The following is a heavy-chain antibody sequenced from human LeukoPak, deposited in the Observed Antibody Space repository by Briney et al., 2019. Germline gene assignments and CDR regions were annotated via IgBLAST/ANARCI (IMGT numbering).Heavy chain of an antibody. CDR1: GFIFSSYW. Sequence: PGGSLRLSCAASGFIFSSYWMQWVRQAPGKGLEWMGNIKQAGSENSYVDSVKGRFTITRDNAKNSLYLQINSLRAEDTAVYYCAKAPREDSWYIHFDFWGQGTLVTVSS. CDR3: AKAPREDSWYIHFDF. D-gene: IGHD6-13*01. J-gene: IGHJ4*02. CDR2: IKQAGSEN. V-gene: IGHV3-7*01.